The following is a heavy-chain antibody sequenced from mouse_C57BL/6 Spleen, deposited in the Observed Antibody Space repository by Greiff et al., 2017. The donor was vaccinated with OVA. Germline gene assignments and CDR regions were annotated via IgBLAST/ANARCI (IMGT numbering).Heavy chain of an antibody. J-gene: IGHJ3*01. CDR3: ARGGAYGYDAHFAY. V-gene: IGHV1-55*01. D-gene: IGHD2-2*01. CDR1: GYTFTSSW. Sequence: QVQLQQPGAELVKPGASVKMSCKASGYTFTSSWITWVKQRPGQGLEWIGDIYPGSGSTNYNEKFKSKATLTVDTSSSTAYMQLSSLTSEDSAVYYGARGGAYGYDAHFAYWGKGTLVTVSA. CDR2: IYPGSGST.